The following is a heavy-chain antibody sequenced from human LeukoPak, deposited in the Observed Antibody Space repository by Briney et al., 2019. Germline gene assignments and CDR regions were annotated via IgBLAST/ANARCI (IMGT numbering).Heavy chain of an antibody. D-gene: IGHD2-8*01. Sequence: GGSLRLSSTTSGFASDDFAMSWVRPTAGKGLEWVGFIRRRAYGGAAEYAASVKGRFIISRDDSKGIAYLQMNRLKTEDTAVYYCSRNGLVDFDYWGQGSRVIVSP. J-gene: IGHJ4*02. CDR1: GFASDDFA. V-gene: IGHV3-49*04. CDR2: IRRRAYGGAA. CDR3: SRNGLVDFDY.